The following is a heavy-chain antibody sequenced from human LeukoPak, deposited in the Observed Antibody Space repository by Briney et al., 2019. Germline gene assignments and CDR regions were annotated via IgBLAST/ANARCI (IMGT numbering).Heavy chain of an antibody. V-gene: IGHV4-61*02. CDR2: IYTSGST. CDR3: ARVASCSGGSCYSWPYFDY. D-gene: IGHD2-15*01. J-gene: IGHJ4*02. CDR1: GGSISSGSYY. Sequence: PSETLSLTCTVSGGSISSGSYYWSWLRQPAGKGLEWIGRIYTSGSTNYNPSLKSRVTISVDTSQNQFSLKLSSVTAADTAVYYCARVASCSGGSCYSWPYFDYWGQGTLVTVSS.